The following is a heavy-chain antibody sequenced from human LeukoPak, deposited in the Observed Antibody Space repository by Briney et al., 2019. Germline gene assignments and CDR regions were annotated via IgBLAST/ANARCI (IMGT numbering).Heavy chain of an antibody. Sequence: PSETQSLTCTVSGGSITTSSYYWVGIRQAPGKGLEWIGSHLYSGSAYYNPSDRSRDTISLDTSKNQFSLRLSSVTAADTAVYYCARRGYSNYYFYGMDVGGQETRDTVSS. CDR2: HLYSGSA. CDR3: ARRGYSNYYFYGMDV. J-gene: IGHJ6*02. D-gene: IGHD4-11*01. CDR1: GGSITTSSYY. V-gene: IGHV4-39*01.